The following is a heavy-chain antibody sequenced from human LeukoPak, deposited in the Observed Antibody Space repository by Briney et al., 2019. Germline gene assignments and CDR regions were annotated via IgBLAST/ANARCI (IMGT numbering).Heavy chain of an antibody. Sequence: GASVKVSCKASGYTFTSYGISWVRQAPGQGLEWMGWISAYNGNTNYAQKLQGRVTMTTDTSTSTAYMELRSLRSDDTAVYYCARSRRSIVVVPAAIDYGMDVWGQGTTVTVSS. J-gene: IGHJ6*02. CDR3: ARSRRSIVVVPAAIDYGMDV. V-gene: IGHV1-18*01. CDR1: GYTFTSYG. CDR2: ISAYNGNT. D-gene: IGHD2-2*02.